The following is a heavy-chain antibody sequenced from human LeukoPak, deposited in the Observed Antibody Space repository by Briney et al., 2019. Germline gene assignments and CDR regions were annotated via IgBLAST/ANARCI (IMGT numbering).Heavy chain of an antibody. V-gene: IGHV3-30*04. D-gene: IGHD5-18*01. CDR3: ARDRDTRVGPADIDD. Sequence: PGGSLRLSCAASGFTFSNYAMHWVRQAPGKGLEWVAVISYDGSNKYYADSVKGRFTISRDNSKNTVYLQMNSLRAEDTAVYYCARDRDTRVGPADIDDWGQGTLFTVSS. J-gene: IGHJ4*02. CDR1: GFTFSNYA. CDR2: ISYDGSNK.